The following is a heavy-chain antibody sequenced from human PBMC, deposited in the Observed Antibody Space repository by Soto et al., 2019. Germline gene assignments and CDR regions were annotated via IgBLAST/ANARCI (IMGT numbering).Heavy chain of an antibody. V-gene: IGHV4-4*07. CDR3: AREPSSGPYFDY. D-gene: IGHD3-22*01. CDR1: GGSISSYY. Sequence: ETLSVTCPVSGGSISSYYWSWIRQPAGKGLEWIGRIYTSGSTNYNPSLKSRVTMSVDTSKNKFSLKLSSVTAADTAVYYCAREPSSGPYFDYWGQGTMVTV. J-gene: IGHJ4*02. CDR2: IYTSGST.